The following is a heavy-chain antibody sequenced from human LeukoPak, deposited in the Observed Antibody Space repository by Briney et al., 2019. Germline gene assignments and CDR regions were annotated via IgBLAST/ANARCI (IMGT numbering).Heavy chain of an antibody. Sequence: ASVKVSCKASGYTFTGYYMHWVRQAPGQGLEWMGWINPNSGGTNYAQKFQGRVTMTRDTSISTAYMKLSRLRSDDTAVYYCAVCSGGSCSLFDYWGQGTLVTVSS. CDR3: AVCSGGSCSLFDY. J-gene: IGHJ4*02. CDR2: INPNSGGT. CDR1: GYTFTGYY. V-gene: IGHV1-2*02. D-gene: IGHD2-15*01.